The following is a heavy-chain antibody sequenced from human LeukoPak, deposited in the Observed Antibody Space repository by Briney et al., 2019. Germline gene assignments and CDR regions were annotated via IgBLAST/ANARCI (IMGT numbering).Heavy chain of an antibody. V-gene: IGHV3-30*02. D-gene: IGHD6-19*01. CDR2: IRYDGSNK. J-gene: IGHJ4*02. Sequence: GGSLRLSCAASGFTFSSYGMHWVRQAPGKGLEWVAFIRYDGSNKYYADSVKGRFTISRDNSKNTLYLQMNSLRAEDTAVYYCAKDGQWLAPYYFDYWGQGTLVTVSS. CDR1: GFTFSSYG. CDR3: AKDGQWLAPYYFDY.